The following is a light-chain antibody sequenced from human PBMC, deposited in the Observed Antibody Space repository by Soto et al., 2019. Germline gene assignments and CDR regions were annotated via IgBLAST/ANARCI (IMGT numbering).Light chain of an antibody. CDR3: QQLNSYPAIT. V-gene: IGKV1-9*01. J-gene: IGKJ5*01. Sequence: DIQLTQSPSFLSASVGDRVTITCRASQGISSYLAWYQQKPGKDPKLLIYAASTLQSGVPSRFSGSGSGTEFTLTISSLQPEDFGTYYCQQLNSYPAITFGQGTRLEIK. CDR1: QGISSY. CDR2: AAS.